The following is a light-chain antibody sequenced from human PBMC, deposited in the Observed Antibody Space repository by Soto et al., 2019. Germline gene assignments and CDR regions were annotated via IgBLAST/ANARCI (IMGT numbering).Light chain of an antibody. J-gene: IGKJ5*01. CDR1: RSLVASDGNAY. V-gene: IGKV2-24*01. CDR3: MQATQLRT. CDR2: KVS. Sequence: EIVLTQTPLLSPVTLGQPASISCRSSRSLVASDGNAYLTWLHQRPGQPPRPLIYKVSQRLSGVPDRFSGSGAGTEFTLHISRVEAEDVGTYFCMQATQLRTFGQGTRLEI.